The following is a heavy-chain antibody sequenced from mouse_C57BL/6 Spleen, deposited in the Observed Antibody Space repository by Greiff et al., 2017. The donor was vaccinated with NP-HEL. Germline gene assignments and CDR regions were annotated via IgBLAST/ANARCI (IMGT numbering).Heavy chain of an antibody. Sequence: VQLQQSGPELVKPGASVKISCKASGYTFTDYYINWVKQRPGQGLEWIGWIFPGSGSTYCNEKFKGKATLTVDKSSSTAYMLLSSLTSEDSAVYFCARGGLRAGSSSWFAYWGQGTLVTVSA. D-gene: IGHD1-1*01. J-gene: IGHJ3*01. CDR1: GYTFTDYY. CDR2: IFPGSGST. CDR3: ARGGLRAGSSSWFAY. V-gene: IGHV1-75*01.